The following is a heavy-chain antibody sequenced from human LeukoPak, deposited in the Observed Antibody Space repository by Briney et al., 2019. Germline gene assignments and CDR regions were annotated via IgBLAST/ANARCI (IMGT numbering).Heavy chain of an antibody. CDR2: ISYSGST. V-gene: IGHV4-59*02. J-gene: IGHJ4*02. Sequence: SETLSLTCTVSGGPVTSYYWNWIRQPPRKGLEWIGYISYSGSTNYNPSLKSRVTISVDTSKNQFSLKLSSVTAADTAVYYCARSPYGGNPLDYWGQGTLVTVSS. CDR1: GGPVTSYY. D-gene: IGHD4-23*01. CDR3: ARSPYGGNPLDY.